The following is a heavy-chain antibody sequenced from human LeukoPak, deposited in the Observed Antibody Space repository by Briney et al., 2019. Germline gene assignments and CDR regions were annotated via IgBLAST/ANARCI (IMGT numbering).Heavy chain of an antibody. CDR2: ISDSGGTI. CDR1: EFTFSSFE. J-gene: IGHJ4*02. CDR3: ARGGYYFDY. Sequence: GGSLRLSCAASEFTFSSFEMNWVRQAPGKGLEWVSKISDSGGTIYYADSVKGRFTIFGDNAENSLYLQMSSLRAEDTAVYYCARGGYYFDYWGQGTLVTVSS. V-gene: IGHV3-48*03.